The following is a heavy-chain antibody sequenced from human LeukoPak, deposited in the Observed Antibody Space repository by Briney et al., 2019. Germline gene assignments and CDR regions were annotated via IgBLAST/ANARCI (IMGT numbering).Heavy chain of an antibody. CDR2: IYTTGRT. D-gene: IGHD3-16*02. Sequence: SETLSLNCSVSGGSISSYWWSWIRQPAGKGLEFIGRIYTTGRTNYNPSLKSRVSMSVDTSKNKFSLELRSVTAADTAVYFCARAGYTISSYRFDYWGQGALVTDSS. CDR1: GGSISSYW. J-gene: IGHJ4*02. CDR3: ARAGYTISSYRFDY. V-gene: IGHV4-4*07.